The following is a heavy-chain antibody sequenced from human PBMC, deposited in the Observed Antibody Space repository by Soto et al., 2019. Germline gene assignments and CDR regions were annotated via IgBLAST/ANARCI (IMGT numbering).Heavy chain of an antibody. CDR2: ISFHGSDK. Sequence: QVQLVESGGGVVQPGRSPRLSCVASGFPFSSFGTHWVRQAPGKGLEWVAFISFHGSDKYYADSVKGRFTISRDNSKNTLYLQMNSLRPEDTAVYYCAKGDRDVDYWGRGTLVSVSS. CDR1: GFPFSSFG. CDR3: AKGDRDVDY. J-gene: IGHJ4*02. V-gene: IGHV3-30*18.